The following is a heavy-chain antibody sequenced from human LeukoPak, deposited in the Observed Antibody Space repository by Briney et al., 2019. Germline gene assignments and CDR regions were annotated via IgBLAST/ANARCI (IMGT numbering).Heavy chain of an antibody. J-gene: IGHJ4*02. CDR1: GGTFSSYA. Sequence: SVKVSCKASGGTFSSYAISWVRQAPGQGLEWMGGIIPIFGTANYAQKFQGRVTITTDESTSTAYMELSSLRSEDTAVYYCARGATVVTPDYFDYWGQGTLVTVSS. CDR3: ARGATVVTPDYFDY. CDR2: IIPIFGTA. D-gene: IGHD4-23*01. V-gene: IGHV1-69*05.